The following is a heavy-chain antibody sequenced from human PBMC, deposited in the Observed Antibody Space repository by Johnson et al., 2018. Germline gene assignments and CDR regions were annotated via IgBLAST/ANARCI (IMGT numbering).Heavy chain of an antibody. CDR2: IYYSGST. V-gene: IGHV4-59*01. Sequence: QVQLQESGPGLVKPSETLSLTCTVSGGSISSYYWSWIRQPPGKGLEWIGYIYYSGSTNYNTSLKSRVTISVDTSKNQFSMKLSSVTAADPAVYYCAGDLYGSGSYYPYYYYGMDVWGQGTTVTVSS. CDR3: AGDLYGSGSYYPYYYYGMDV. CDR1: GGSISSYY. D-gene: IGHD3-10*01. J-gene: IGHJ6*02.